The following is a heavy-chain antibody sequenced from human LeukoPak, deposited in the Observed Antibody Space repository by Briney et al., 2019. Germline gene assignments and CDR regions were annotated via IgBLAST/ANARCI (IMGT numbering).Heavy chain of an antibody. V-gene: IGHV3-23*01. CDR3: AKVAPRWVGATLYYFDY. J-gene: IGHJ4*02. D-gene: IGHD1-26*01. CDR2: ISGSGGST. Sequence: GGSLRLSCAASGFTSSSYAMSWVRQAAGKGLEWVSAISGSGGSTYYADSVKGRFTISRDNSKNTLYLQMNSLRAEDTAVYYCAKVAPRWVGATLYYFDYWGQGTLVTVSS. CDR1: GFTSSSYA.